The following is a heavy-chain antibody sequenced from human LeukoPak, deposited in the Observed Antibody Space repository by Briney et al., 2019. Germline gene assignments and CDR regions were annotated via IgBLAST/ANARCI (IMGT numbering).Heavy chain of an antibody. CDR3: ARVDDRNYYYYFDY. D-gene: IGHD3-22*01. CDR2: TYNRGST. CDR1: GGSISSYY. Sequence: SETLSLTCTVSGGSISSYYWNWIRQPAGKGLEWIGRTYNRGSTNYNPSLKSRVTMSVDTSKNQFSLKLTSVTAADTAVYYCARVDDRNYYYYFDYWGQGTLVTVSS. J-gene: IGHJ4*02. V-gene: IGHV4-4*07.